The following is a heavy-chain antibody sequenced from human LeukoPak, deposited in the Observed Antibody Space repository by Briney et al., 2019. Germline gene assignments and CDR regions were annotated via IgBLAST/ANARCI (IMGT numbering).Heavy chain of an antibody. CDR2: INPSGGST. V-gene: IGHV1-46*01. CDR3: ARTNYSNYERYYFDY. D-gene: IGHD4-11*01. J-gene: IGHJ4*02. Sequence: ASVKVSFTASGYTFTIYYMHWVRQAPGQGLEWMGIINPSGGSTSYAQKFQGRVTMTRDTSTSTVYMELSSLRSEDTAVYYCARTNYSNYERYYFDYWGQGTLVTVSS. CDR1: GYTFTIYY.